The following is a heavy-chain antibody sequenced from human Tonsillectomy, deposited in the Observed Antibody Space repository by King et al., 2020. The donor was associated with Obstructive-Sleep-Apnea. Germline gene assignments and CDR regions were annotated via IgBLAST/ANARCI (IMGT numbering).Heavy chain of an antibody. CDR2: IKSKTVGGTT. CDR1: GFTFSNAW. D-gene: IGHD1-26*01. Sequence: VQLVESGGGLVKPGGSLRLSCAASGFTFSNAWMSWVRQAPGKGLEWVGRIKSKTVGGTTDYAAPVKGRFTISRDDSKNTLYLQMNSLKTEDTAVYYCTTGLGIVGATTGIALLLFPRDFDYWGQGTLVTVSS. V-gene: IGHV3-15*01. J-gene: IGHJ4*02. CDR3: TTGLGIVGATTGIALLLFPRDFDY.